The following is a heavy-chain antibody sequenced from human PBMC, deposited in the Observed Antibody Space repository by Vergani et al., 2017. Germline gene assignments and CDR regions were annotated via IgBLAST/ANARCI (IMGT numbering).Heavy chain of an antibody. CDR3: ARRARTESTSCWDS. D-gene: IGHD2-2*01. CDR1: GFTFSDHW. V-gene: IGHV3-7*01. J-gene: IGHJ4*02. Sequence: EVQLVDSGGGLVQPGGSLRLSCEASGFTFSDHWMNWVRQTPGKGLEWVAHIKEDGREKAYVDSVRGRFTISRDNAKNSVYLQMNSLRAEDTAVYYCARRARTESTSCWDSWGQGTLVTVSS. CDR2: IKEDGREK.